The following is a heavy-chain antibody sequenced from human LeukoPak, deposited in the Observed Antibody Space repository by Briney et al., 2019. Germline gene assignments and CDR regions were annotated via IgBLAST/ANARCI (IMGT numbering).Heavy chain of an antibody. J-gene: IGHJ3*02. D-gene: IGHD4-17*01. CDR1: GGSISSYY. CDR2: IYYSGST. V-gene: IGHV4-59*01. CDR3: ARIGGDLGFDAFDI. Sequence: PSETLSLTCTVSGGSISSYYWSWLRQPPGKGLEWVGYIYYSGSTNYNPSLKSRVTISVDTSKNQFSLKLSSVTAADTAVYYCARIGGDLGFDAFDIWGQGTMVTVSS.